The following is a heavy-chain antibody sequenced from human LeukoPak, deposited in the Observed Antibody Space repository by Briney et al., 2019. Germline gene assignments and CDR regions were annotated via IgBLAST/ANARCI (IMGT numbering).Heavy chain of an antibody. CDR1: GFTFSSYW. V-gene: IGHV3-74*01. J-gene: IGHJ4*02. CDR3: ASLSLYTSIDY. D-gene: IGHD2-2*02. CDR2: INSDGSST. Sequence: GGSARLSCAASGFTFSSYWMHWIRQAPGKGLVWVSRINSDGSSTSYADSVKGRFTISRDNAKNTLYLQMNSLRAEDTAVYYCASLSLYTSIDYWGQGTLVTVSS.